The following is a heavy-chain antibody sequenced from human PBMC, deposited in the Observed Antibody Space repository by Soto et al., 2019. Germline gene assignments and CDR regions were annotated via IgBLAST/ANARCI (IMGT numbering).Heavy chain of an antibody. Sequence: WGSLGLACAASGFSLRRSWISWVRQAPGKGLEWVANIKEDGSEKYYVDSVKGRFTISRDNAKNSLFLQMNSLRAEDTAVYFCTCHPPRGDYNKYARNYWGQGTQVTVSS. J-gene: IGHJ4*02. D-gene: IGHD4-4*01. CDR3: TCHPPRGDYNKYARNY. CDR2: IKEDGSEK. CDR1: GFSLRRSW. V-gene: IGHV3-7*03.